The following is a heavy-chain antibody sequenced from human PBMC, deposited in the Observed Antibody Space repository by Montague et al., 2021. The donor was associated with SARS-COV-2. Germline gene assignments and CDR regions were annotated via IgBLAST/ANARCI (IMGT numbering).Heavy chain of an antibody. CDR1: GGSISSRTYY. D-gene: IGHD3-10*01. J-gene: IGHJ2*01. V-gene: IGHV4-39*01. Sequence: SETLSLTCIVSGGSISSRTYYWGWIRQPPGKGLEWIGSIFYDGSTYYSPSLKSRVTISVDTSKNRFSLNLSSVTAADTAVYYCARHGPNDYYHSRYFDLWGRGTLVTVSS. CDR2: IFYDGST. CDR3: ARHGPNDYYHSRYFDL.